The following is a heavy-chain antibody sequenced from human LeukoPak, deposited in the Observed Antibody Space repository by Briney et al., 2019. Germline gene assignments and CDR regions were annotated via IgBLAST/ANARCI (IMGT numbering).Heavy chain of an antibody. J-gene: IGHJ6*03. Sequence: GGSLRLSCVVSGFNLSTYGMHWVRQAPGKGLEWVAFIRYDANNKDYADFVKGRFTISRDNSKNTLYLQMNSLRAEDTAVYYCAKDGYSSGWFYYYYYYMDVWGKGTTVTVSS. CDR3: AKDGYSSGWFYYYYYYMDV. V-gene: IGHV3-30*02. CDR2: IRYDANNK. D-gene: IGHD6-19*01. CDR1: GFNLSTYG.